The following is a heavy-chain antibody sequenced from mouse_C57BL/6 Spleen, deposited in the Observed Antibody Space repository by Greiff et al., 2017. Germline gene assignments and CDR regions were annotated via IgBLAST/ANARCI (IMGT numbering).Heavy chain of an antibody. Sequence: QVQLQQSGAELVRPGASVTLSCKASGYTFTDYEMHWVKQTPVHGLEWIGAIDPETGGTAYNQKFKGKAILTADNTTSTAYMERRSLTSEDSAVYYRTRRGTTGGYLDYWGQGTTLTVSS. V-gene: IGHV1-15*01. CDR3: TRRGTTGGYLDY. CDR1: GYTFTDYE. J-gene: IGHJ2*01. CDR2: IDPETGGT. D-gene: IGHD1-1*01.